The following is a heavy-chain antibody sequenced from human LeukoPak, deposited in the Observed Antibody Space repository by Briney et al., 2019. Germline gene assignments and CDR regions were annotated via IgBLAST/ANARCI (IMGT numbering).Heavy chain of an antibody. J-gene: IGHJ4*02. D-gene: IGHD3-9*01. CDR3: ARDSNDILTGNQMVDY. CDR2: ISSSGSTI. CDR1: GFTFRRYW. Sequence: GGSLRLSCTASGFTFRRYWMNWVRQAPGKGLEWVSYISSSGSTIYYADSVKGRFTISRDNAKNSLYLQMNSLRAEDTAVYYCARDSNDILTGNQMVDYWGQGTLVTVSS. V-gene: IGHV3-48*04.